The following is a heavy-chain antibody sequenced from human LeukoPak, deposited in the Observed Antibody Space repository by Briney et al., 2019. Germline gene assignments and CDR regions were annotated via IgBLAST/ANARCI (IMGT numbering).Heavy chain of an antibody. V-gene: IGHV3-7*01. CDR2: INQDGSET. D-gene: IGHD2-8*02. CDR1: GFNFNLYW. J-gene: IGHJ6*02. CDR3: ARAGGPHTVDV. Sequence: GGSLRLSCAASGFNFNLYWMSWVRQAPGKGLEWVANINQDGSETYYVDSVKGRLTIPRDNAKNTLFLQMNSLRAEDTAVFYCARAGGPHTVDVWGRGTTVTVSS.